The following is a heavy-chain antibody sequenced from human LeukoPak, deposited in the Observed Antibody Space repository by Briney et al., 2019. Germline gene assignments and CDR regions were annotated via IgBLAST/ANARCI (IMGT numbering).Heavy chain of an antibody. V-gene: IGHV4-39*01. CDR1: GGSISSSFNY. CDR2: IYESGSA. CDR3: ARHYGP. J-gene: IGHJ5*02. Sequence: SETLSLTCTVSGGSISSSFNYWAWIRQPPGKGLEWIGSIYESGSAYCNPSLKSRITMSVDTSENQFSLKLTSVTAADTAVYYCARHYGPWGQGTLVTVSS. D-gene: IGHD3-16*01.